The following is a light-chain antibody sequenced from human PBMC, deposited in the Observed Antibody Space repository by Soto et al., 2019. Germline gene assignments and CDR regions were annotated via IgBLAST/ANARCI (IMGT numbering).Light chain of an antibody. CDR3: QQRGNWPPTWT. J-gene: IGKJ1*01. Sequence: EIVMTQSPATLSVSPGERATLSCRASQSVGSDLAWYQQKPGQAPRLLIYDASIRATGIPARFSGSWSGTDFTLTISSLEPEDSAVYYCQQRGNWPPTWTFGQGTKVDIK. CDR1: QSVGSD. V-gene: IGKV3-11*01. CDR2: DAS.